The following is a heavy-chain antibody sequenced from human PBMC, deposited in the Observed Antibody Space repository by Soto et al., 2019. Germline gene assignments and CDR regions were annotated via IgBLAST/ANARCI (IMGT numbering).Heavy chain of an antibody. J-gene: IGHJ1*01. CDR1: GFTFSSYA. CDR2: ISYDGSNK. CDR3: AREGGTIFGAGYFQH. Sequence: QVQLVESGGGVVQPGRSLRLSCAASGFTFSSYAMHWVRQAPGKGLEGVAVISYDGSNKYYADSVKGRFTISRDNSKNTLYLQMNSLRAEDTAVYYCAREGGTIFGAGYFQHWGQGTLVTVSS. D-gene: IGHD3-3*01. V-gene: IGHV3-30-3*01.